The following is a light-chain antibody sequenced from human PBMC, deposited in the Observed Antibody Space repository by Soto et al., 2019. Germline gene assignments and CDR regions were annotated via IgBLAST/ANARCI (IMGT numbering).Light chain of an antibody. CDR2: AAS. J-gene: IGKJ1*01. CDR3: QQSYETPVT. CDR1: QSISSY. V-gene: IGKV1-39*01. Sequence: DIQMTQSPSSLSASVGDRVTITCRASQSISSYLNWYQQKPGKAPKLLIYAASSLQSGVPSRFSGSGSGTDFTLTISSLQPEDFATYFCQQSYETPVTFGQGTKVDIK.